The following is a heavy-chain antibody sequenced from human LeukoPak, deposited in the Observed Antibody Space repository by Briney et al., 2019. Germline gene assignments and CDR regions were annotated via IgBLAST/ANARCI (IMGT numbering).Heavy chain of an antibody. CDR2: INPNSGGT. J-gene: IGHJ5*02. D-gene: IGHD1-26*01. V-gene: IGHV1-2*02. Sequence: ASVKVSCKASGYTFTGYYMHWVRQAPGQGLEWMGWINPNSGGTNYAQKFQGRVTMTRDTSISTAYMELSRLRSDDTAVYYCARHARSGSYRSWFDPWGQGTLVTVSS. CDR1: GYTFTGYY. CDR3: ARHARSGSYRSWFDP.